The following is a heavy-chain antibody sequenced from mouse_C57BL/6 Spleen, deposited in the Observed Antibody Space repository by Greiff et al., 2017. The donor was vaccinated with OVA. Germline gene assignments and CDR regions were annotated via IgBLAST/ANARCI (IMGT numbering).Heavy chain of an antibody. Sequence: EVKLMESGGGLVQPKGSLKLSCAASGFTFNTYAMHWVRQAPGKGLEWVACIRSKSSNYATYYADSVKDRFTISRDDSQSMLYLQMNNLKTEDTAMYYCVRDRSYGSSYWFAYWGQGTLVTVSA. V-gene: IGHV10-3*01. CDR1: GFTFNTYA. J-gene: IGHJ3*01. CDR3: VRDRSYGSSYWFAY. CDR2: IRSKSSNYAT. D-gene: IGHD1-1*01.